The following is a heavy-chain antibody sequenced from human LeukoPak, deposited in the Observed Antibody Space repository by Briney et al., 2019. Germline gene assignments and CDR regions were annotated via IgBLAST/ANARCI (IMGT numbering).Heavy chain of an antibody. CDR2: ISYDGSNK. V-gene: IGHV3-30*18. CDR3: AKESAAAALNWLDP. D-gene: IGHD6-25*01. CDR1: GFTFSSYG. Sequence: PGGSLRLSCAASGFTFSSYGMHWVRQAPGKGLEWVAVISYDGSNKYYADSVKGRFTISRDNSKNTLYLQMNSLRAEDTGVYYCAKESAAAALNWLDPWGQGTLITVSS. J-gene: IGHJ5*02.